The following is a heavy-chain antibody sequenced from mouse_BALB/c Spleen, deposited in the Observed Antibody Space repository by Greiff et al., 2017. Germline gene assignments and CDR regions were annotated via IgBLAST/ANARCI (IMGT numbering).Heavy chain of an antibody. CDR2: IDTSDSYT. D-gene: IGHD1-1*02. J-gene: IGHJ2*01. Sequence: VQLQQPGAELVMPGASVKMSCKASGYTFTDYWMHWVKQRPGQGLEWIGAIDTSDSYTSYNQKFKGKATLTVDESSSTAYMQLSSLTSEDSAVYYCARSGGTDYWGQGTTLTVSS. V-gene: IGHV1-69*01. CDR3: ARSGGTDY. CDR1: GYTFTDYW.